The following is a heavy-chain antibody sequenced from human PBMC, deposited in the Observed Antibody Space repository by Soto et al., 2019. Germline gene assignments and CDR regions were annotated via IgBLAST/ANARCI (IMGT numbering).Heavy chain of an antibody. CDR3: AKISTVTTNFDY. CDR2: ISGSGGNT. J-gene: IGHJ4*02. CDR1: GFTLNSNW. Sequence: PGGSLRLSCAASGFTLNSNWMHWVRQAPGKGLEWVSAISGSGGNTYYADSVKGRFTISRDNSKNTLYLQMDSLRAEDTAVYYCAKISTVTTNFDYWGQGTLVTVSS. D-gene: IGHD4-17*01. V-gene: IGHV3-23*01.